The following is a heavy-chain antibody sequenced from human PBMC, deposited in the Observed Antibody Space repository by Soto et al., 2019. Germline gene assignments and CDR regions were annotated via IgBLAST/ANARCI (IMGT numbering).Heavy chain of an antibody. J-gene: IGHJ3*02. CDR3: AKDLRGYSLNDAFDI. D-gene: IGHD3-22*01. Sequence: GGSLRLSCAASGFTFSSYGMHWVRQAPGKGLEWVAVISYDGSNKYYADSVKGRFTISRDNSKNTLYLQMNSLRAEDTAVYYCAKDLRGYSLNDAFDIWGQGTMVTVSS. CDR2: ISYDGSNK. V-gene: IGHV3-30*18. CDR1: GFTFSSYG.